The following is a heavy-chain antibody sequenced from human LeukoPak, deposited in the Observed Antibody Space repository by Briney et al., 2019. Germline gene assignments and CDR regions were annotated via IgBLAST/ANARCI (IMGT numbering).Heavy chain of an antibody. V-gene: IGHV3-30*03. J-gene: IGHJ3*02. CDR1: GFTFSSYG. CDR3: ARAYDILTGYAFDI. D-gene: IGHD3-9*01. CDR2: ISDNGNDK. Sequence: QTGGSLRLSCAASGFTFSSYGMHWVRQAPGKGLEWVAVISDNGNDKYYVDSVKGRFTISRDNAKNSLYLQMNSLRAEDTAVYYCARAYDILTGYAFDIWGQGTMVTVSS.